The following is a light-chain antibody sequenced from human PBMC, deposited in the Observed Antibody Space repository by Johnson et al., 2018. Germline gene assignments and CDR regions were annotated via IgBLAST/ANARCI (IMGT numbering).Light chain of an antibody. V-gene: IGLV1-51*02. CDR3: GPWDSSLSAGNV. CDR2: ENN. CDR1: SSNIGNNY. J-gene: IGLJ1*01. Sequence: QSVLTQPPSVSAAPGQKVTISCSGSSSNIGNNYVSWYQQLPGTAPKLLIYENNKRPSGIPDRFSGSKSGTSATLGITGLQTGEEADYYCGPWDSSLSAGNVFGTGTKVTVL.